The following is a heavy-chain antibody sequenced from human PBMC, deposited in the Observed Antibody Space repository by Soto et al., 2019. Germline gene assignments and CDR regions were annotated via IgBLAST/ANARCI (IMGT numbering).Heavy chain of an antibody. J-gene: IGHJ1*01. Sequence: QVQLVESGGGLVEPGGSLRLSCAASGFTFSDYYMSWVRQAPGKGLECISYISRSDNTIYYADSVKGRFTISRDNTKNSLYLQMNSLSDEDTAVYYCARGHEYFHPWGQGALVIVSS. CDR1: GFTFSDYY. V-gene: IGHV3-11*01. CDR3: ARGHEYFHP. CDR2: ISRSDNTI.